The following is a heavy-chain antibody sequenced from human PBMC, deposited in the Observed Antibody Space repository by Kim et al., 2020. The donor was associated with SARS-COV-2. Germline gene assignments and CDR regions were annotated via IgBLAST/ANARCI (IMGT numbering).Heavy chain of an antibody. CDR1: GFTFSSYW. Sequence: GGSLRLSCAASGFTFSSYWMSWVRQAPGKVLEWVANIKHDGSEKYYVDSVKGRFTISRDNAKNSLYLQMNSLRAEDTAVYYCARAPPVSYYDILTGLDYYGMDVWGQGTTVTVSS. CDR2: IKHDGSEK. J-gene: IGHJ6*02. D-gene: IGHD3-9*01. CDR3: ARAPPVSYYDILTGLDYYGMDV. V-gene: IGHV3-7*03.